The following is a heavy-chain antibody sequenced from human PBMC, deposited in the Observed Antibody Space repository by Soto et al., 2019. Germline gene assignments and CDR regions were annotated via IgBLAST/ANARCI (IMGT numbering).Heavy chain of an antibody. D-gene: IGHD1-26*01. CDR3: ARGFNSGSYYYYYGMDV. CDR1: GYTFTGYY. Sequence: ASVKVSCKASGYTFTGYYMHWVRQAPGQGLEWMGWINPNSGGTNYAQKFQGWVTMTRDTSISTAYMELSRLRSDDTAVYYCARGFNSGSYYYYYGMDVWGQGTTVTVSS. CDR2: INPNSGGT. J-gene: IGHJ6*02. V-gene: IGHV1-2*04.